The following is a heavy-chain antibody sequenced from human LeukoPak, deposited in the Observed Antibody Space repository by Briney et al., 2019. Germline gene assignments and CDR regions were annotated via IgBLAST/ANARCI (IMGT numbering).Heavy chain of an antibody. CDR3: AREDDWNYEDY. CDR1: GFTFSNYG. CDR2: ISSTSTSK. J-gene: IGHJ4*02. V-gene: IGHV3-48*04. Sequence: TGGSLRLSCAASGFTFSNYGMNWVRQAPGKGLEWVSYISSTSTSKNYADSVKGRFTISRDNAKNSLYLQMNSLRAEDTAIYYCAREDDWNYEDYWGQGTLVTVSS. D-gene: IGHD1-7*01.